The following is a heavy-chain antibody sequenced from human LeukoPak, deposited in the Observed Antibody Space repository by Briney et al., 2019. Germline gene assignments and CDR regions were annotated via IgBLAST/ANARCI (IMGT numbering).Heavy chain of an antibody. CDR2: IRSKVYGGTT. CDR3: TRDLYPDAFDI. V-gene: IGHV3-49*03. Sequence: PGGSLRLSCTASGFTFGDYAMSWFRQAPGKGLEWVGFIRSKVYGGTTEYAASVKGRFTISRDDSKSIAYLQMNSLKTEDTAVYYCTRDLYPDAFDIWGQGTMVTVSS. J-gene: IGHJ3*02. CDR1: GFTFGDYA. D-gene: IGHD2-15*01.